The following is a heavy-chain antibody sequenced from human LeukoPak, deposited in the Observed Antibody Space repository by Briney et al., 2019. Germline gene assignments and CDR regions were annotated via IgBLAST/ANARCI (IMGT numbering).Heavy chain of an antibody. CDR1: GYTFTGYY. CDR3: AREEEMATIPIDY. D-gene: IGHD5-24*01. V-gene: IGHV1-2*02. Sequence: ASVKVSCKASGYTFTGYYMHWVRQAPGQGLEWMGWINPNSGGTNYAQKFQGRVTMTRDTSISTAYMELSRLRSDDTAVYYCAREEEMATIPIDYWGQGTLVTVSS. CDR2: INPNSGGT. J-gene: IGHJ4*02.